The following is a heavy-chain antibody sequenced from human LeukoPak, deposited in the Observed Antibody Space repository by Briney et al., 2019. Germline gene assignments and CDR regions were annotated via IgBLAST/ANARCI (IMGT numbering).Heavy chain of an antibody. D-gene: IGHD5-12*01. Sequence: GGSLRLSCTASGFIFSQYGMSWVRQGPGKGMEWVSTVSGSAVRTHYADSLKGRFTISRDNSKDTLYLQMNSLRAEDTAVYYCAKDRRGFSGYDPYDAFDIWGQGTMVTVSS. CDR3: AKDRRGFSGYDPYDAFDI. CDR1: GFIFSQYG. CDR2: VSGSAVRT. V-gene: IGHV3-23*01. J-gene: IGHJ3*02.